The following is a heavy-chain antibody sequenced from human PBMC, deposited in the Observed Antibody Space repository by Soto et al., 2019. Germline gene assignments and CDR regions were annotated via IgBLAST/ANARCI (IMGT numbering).Heavy chain of an antibody. CDR3: ARYIMTTVTTAYGMDV. CDR1: GGSISSGGYY. V-gene: IGHV4-31*03. Sequence: QVQLQESGPGLVKPSQTLSLTCTVSGGSISSGGYYWSWIRQHPGKGLEWIGYIYYSGSTYYNPSLKSRVTISVDTSKTQFPLKLSSVTAADTAVYYCARYIMTTVTTAYGMDVWGQGTTVTVSS. CDR2: IYYSGST. D-gene: IGHD4-17*01. J-gene: IGHJ6*02.